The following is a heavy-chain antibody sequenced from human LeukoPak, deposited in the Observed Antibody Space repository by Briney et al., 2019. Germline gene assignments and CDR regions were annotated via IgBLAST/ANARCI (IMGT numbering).Heavy chain of an antibody. CDR2: IYKIGTT. V-gene: IGHV4-59*02. D-gene: IGHD2-15*01. CDR3: VIGVGWQPDY. J-gene: IGHJ4*02. CDR1: GGSVTGYY. Sequence: PSETLSLTCTVSGGSVTGYYLNWVRQPPGKGLEWIGHIYKIGTTNYNPSLKSRLTISADTSKNQFSLKLRSVTAADTAVYYCVIGVGWQPDYWGQGALVTVSS.